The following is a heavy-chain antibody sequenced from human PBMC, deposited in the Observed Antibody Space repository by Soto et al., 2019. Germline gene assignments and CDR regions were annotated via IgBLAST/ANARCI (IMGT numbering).Heavy chain of an antibody. J-gene: IGHJ4*02. V-gene: IGHV1-18*01. CDR2: ISAYNANT. CDR3: ARKPHGSSITMIRRGGAYYFDY. Sequence: QVQLVQSGGEVKKPGASVKVSCKASGYTFTSYVISWVRQAPGQGLERMGWISAYNANTNYAQKVQGRVVMTTDTSTSTAYMELRSLRSDDTAVYYCARKPHGSSITMIRRGGAYYFDYWGQGTLVTVSS. CDR1: GYTFTSYV. D-gene: IGHD3-10*01.